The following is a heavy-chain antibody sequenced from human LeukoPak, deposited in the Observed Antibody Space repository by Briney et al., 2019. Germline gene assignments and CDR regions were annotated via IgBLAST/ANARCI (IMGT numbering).Heavy chain of an antibody. J-gene: IGHJ3*01. Sequence: SETLSLTCSVSAGSISSGSVYWGWIRQPPGKGLEWIGSFYSSGSTHYNPSLKTRGTISADTSKNQFSLHLRSVTAADTAIYYCARRPTALHAFDLWGHGTMVTVSS. V-gene: IGHV4-39*01. CDR2: FYSSGST. CDR3: ARRPTALHAFDL. CDR1: AGSISSGSVY.